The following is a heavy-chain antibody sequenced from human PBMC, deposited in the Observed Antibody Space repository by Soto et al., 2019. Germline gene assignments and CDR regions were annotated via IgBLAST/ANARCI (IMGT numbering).Heavy chain of an antibody. CDR1: GFTISGYT. CDR3: AKDPNGDYVGAFDS. V-gene: IGHV3-23*01. D-gene: IGHD4-17*01. Sequence: AGSLRLPCAPSGFTISGYTITWVRQAPGKGLEWISVIIGSGTSTYYADSGKGRYTISRDNPGNSLFLHMNSLRADDTAVYYSAKDPNGDYVGAFDSGGQGTLVTVSS. J-gene: IGHJ4*02. CDR2: IIGSGTST.